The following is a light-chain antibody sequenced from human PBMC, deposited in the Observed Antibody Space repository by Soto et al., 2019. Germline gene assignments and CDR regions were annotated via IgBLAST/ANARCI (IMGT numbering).Light chain of an antibody. V-gene: IGLV1-40*01. CDR1: SSNIGAGFD. CDR3: QSYDKSLTGWV. CDR2: SNT. Sequence: QAVVTQPPSVSGAPGQRVTISCTGRSSNIGAGFDVHWFQQLPGTAPKLLIYSNTNRPSGVPDRFSGSKSGTSASLAITGLQAEDEADYYCQSYDKSLTGWVFGGGTKLTVL. J-gene: IGLJ3*02.